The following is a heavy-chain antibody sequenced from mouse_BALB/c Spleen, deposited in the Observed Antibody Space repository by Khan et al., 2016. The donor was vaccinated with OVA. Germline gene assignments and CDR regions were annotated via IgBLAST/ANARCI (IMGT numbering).Heavy chain of an antibody. Sequence: QVQLKQSETELARPGASVKMSCKASGYTFTTYTIHWVKQRPGQGLEWIGYIIPTNDYTNYNQKFKDRTTLTADKSSSTAYMQLSSLTSEDSALYYGAREGAYYRSDGWFAYWGQGTLVTVSA. D-gene: IGHD2-14*01. J-gene: IGHJ3*01. V-gene: IGHV1-4*01. CDR2: IIPTNDYT. CDR3: AREGAYYRSDGWFAY. CDR1: GYTFTTYT.